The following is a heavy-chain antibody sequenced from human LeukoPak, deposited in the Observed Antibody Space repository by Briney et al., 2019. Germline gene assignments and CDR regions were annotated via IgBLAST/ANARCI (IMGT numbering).Heavy chain of an antibody. D-gene: IGHD6-25*01. V-gene: IGHV3-72*01. CDR3: ARGSYNSGWRDMDQ. J-gene: IGHJ4*01. CDR1: GFTVGNNY. CDR2: SRNRANRYTT. Sequence: PGGSLRLSCAASGFTVGNNYMNWVRQAPGKGLEWVGRSRNRANRYTTEYAASVKGRFTISRDDSQSSLFLQMNSLKTEDTAVYYCARGSYNSGWRDMDQWGHGTLVTVSS.